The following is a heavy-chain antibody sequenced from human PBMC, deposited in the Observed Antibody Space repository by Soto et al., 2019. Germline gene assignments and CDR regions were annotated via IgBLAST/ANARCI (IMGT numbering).Heavy chain of an antibody. D-gene: IGHD3-16*01. J-gene: IGHJ6*03. CDR3: AKDTYYDYIWGRQRDYYYMDV. Sequence: GGSLRLSCAASGFTFSSYGMHWVRQAPGKGLEWVAVISYDGSNKYYADSVKGRFTISRDNSKNTLYLQMNSLRAEDTAVYYCAKDTYYDYIWGRQRDYYYMDVWGKGTTVTVSS. CDR2: ISYDGSNK. V-gene: IGHV3-30*18. CDR1: GFTFSSYG.